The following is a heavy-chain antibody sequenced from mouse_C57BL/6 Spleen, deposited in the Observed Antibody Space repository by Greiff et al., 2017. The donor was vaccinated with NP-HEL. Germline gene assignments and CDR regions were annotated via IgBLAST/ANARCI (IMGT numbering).Heavy chain of an antibody. CDR1: GYSITSGYY. CDR3: ARVGGSYYLDY. D-gene: IGHD1-1*02. J-gene: IGHJ2*01. V-gene: IGHV3-6*01. Sequence: EVKLQESGPGLVKPSQSLSLTCSVPGYSITSGYYWNWIRQFPGNKLEWMGYISYDGSNNYNPSLNNRISITRDTSKNQSFLKLHSVTTEDTATYYCARVGGSYYLDYWGQGTTLTVSS. CDR2: ISYDGSN.